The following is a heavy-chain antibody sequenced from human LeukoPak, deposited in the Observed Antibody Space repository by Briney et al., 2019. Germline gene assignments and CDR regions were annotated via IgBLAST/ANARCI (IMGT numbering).Heavy chain of an antibody. D-gene: IGHD2-2*01. CDR1: GFTFSSYE. CDR2: ISSSGSTI. J-gene: IGHJ4*02. V-gene: IGHV3-48*03. CDR3: ARDYCTSTSCYFAY. Sequence: PGGSLRLSCVASGFTFSSYEMNWVRQAPGKGLEWLSYISSSGSTIYNADSVKGRFTISRDNAKNSLYLRMNSLRAEDTAVYYCARDYCTSTSCYFAYWGQGTLVTVSS.